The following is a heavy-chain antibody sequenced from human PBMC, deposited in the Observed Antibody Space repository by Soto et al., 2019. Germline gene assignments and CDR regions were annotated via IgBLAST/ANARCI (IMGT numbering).Heavy chain of an antibody. D-gene: IGHD1-20*01. CDR3: ARSNREGITGTTWLYYFDY. J-gene: IGHJ4*02. CDR1: GFNFPTFW. V-gene: IGHV5-51*01. CDR2: IYPDDSDT. Sequence: GESLKISCKHSGFNFPTFWIAWVRQMPGKGLEWMGTIYPDDSDTRYSPSFQGQVTISADKSIQTAYLQWGSLKASDSALYYCARSNREGITGTTWLYYFDYWGQGTLVTVSS.